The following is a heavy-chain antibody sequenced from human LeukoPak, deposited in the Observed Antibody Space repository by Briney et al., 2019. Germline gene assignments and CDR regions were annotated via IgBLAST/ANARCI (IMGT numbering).Heavy chain of an antibody. V-gene: IGHV4-39*01. Sequence: SETLSLTFTVSGGSISSSSYYWGWIRRPPGKGLEWIGSIYYSGSTYYNPSLKSRVTISVDTSKNQFSLKLSSVTAADTAVYYCATEDGYSSSNVWGKGTTVTVSS. CDR1: GGSISSSSYY. J-gene: IGHJ6*04. D-gene: IGHD6-6*01. CDR3: ATEDGYSSSNV. CDR2: IYYSGST.